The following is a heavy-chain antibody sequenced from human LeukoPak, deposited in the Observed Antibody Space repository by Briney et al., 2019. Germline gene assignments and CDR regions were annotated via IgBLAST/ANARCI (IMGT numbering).Heavy chain of an antibody. CDR2: IYSGGST. J-gene: IGHJ6*02. V-gene: IGHV3-66*01. CDR3: ARDRWLRFGGGGYYYGMDV. Sequence: GGSLRLSCAASGFTVSSNYMSWVRQAPGKGLEWVSVIYSGGSTYYADSVKGRFTISRGNSKNTLYLQMNSLRAEDTAVYYCARDRWLRFGGGGYYYGMDVWGQGTTVTVSS. CDR1: GFTVSSNY. D-gene: IGHD5-12*01.